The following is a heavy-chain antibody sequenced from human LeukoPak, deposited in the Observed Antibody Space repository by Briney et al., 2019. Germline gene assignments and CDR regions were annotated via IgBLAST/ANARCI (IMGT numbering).Heavy chain of an antibody. CDR2: ISYDRSNK. J-gene: IGHJ3*02. Sequence: PGGSLRLSCAASGFTFSSYGMHWVRQAPGKGLEWVAVISYDRSNKYYADSVKGRFTISRDNSKNTLYLQMNSLRAEDTAVYYCAKDRNTMVREDDAFDIWGQGTMVTVSS. CDR1: GFTFSSYG. CDR3: AKDRNTMVREDDAFDI. V-gene: IGHV3-30*18. D-gene: IGHD3-10*01.